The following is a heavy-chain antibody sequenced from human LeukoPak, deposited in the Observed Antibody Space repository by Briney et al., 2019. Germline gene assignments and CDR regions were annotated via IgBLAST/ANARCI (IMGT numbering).Heavy chain of an antibody. CDR1: GFIFSNAW. CDR2: IKSKTEGGTT. D-gene: IGHD6-6*01. Sequence: GGSLSLFCAASGFIFSNAWMRWARQAPGEGREWVGRIKSKTEGGTTDYAEPVKGRFTISRYESKNTLYPKKNSLKTQDTAVYYCTTEFPGYSSSPHFDDWGQGTLVTVSS. V-gene: IGHV3-15*01. CDR3: TTEFPGYSSSPHFDD. J-gene: IGHJ4*02.